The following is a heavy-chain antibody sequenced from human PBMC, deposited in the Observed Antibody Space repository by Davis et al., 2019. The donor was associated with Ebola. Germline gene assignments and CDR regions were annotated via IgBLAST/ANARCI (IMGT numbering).Heavy chain of an antibody. D-gene: IGHD3/OR15-3a*01. CDR2: ISSNGGST. Sequence: GESLKISCSASGFTFSSYAMHWVRQAPGKGLEYVSAISSNGGSTYYADSVKGRFTISRDNAKNSLYLQMNSLRAEDTAVYYCARWTSSWGQGTLVTVSS. V-gene: IGHV3-64*04. CDR1: GFTFSSYA. CDR3: ARWTSS. J-gene: IGHJ5*02.